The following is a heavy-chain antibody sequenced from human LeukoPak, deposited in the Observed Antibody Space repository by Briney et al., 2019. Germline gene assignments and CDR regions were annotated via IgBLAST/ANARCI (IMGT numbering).Heavy chain of an antibody. CDR3: TTRLVLLWFGELRDFDY. J-gene: IGHJ4*02. CDR1: GFTFSSYG. Sequence: GGSLRLSCAASGFTFSSYGMHWVRQTPGKGLEWVAVISYDGSNKYYADSVKGRFTISRDNSKNTLYLQMNSLRAEDTAVYYCTTRLVLLWFGELRDFDYWGQGTLVTVSS. D-gene: IGHD3-10*01. CDR2: ISYDGSNK. V-gene: IGHV3-30*03.